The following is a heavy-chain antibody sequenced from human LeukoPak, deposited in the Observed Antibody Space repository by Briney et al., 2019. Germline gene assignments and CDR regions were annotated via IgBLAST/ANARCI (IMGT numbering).Heavy chain of an antibody. V-gene: IGHV4-59*01. Sequence: WETLSLTCTVSGGSISSYYWRWIRQPPGKGLEWIGYIYYSGSTNYNPSLKSRVTISVDTSKNQFSLKLSSVTAADTAVYYCARDRYSSGGSYFDYCGQGTLVTVSS. D-gene: IGHD6-19*01. J-gene: IGHJ4*02. CDR3: ARDRYSSGGSYFDY. CDR2: IYYSGST. CDR1: GGSISSYY.